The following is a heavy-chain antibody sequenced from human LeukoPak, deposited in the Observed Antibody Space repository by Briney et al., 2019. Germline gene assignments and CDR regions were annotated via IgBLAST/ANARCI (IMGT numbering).Heavy chain of an antibody. D-gene: IGHD2/OR15-2a*01. J-gene: IGHJ4*02. CDR3: ATQILLCHYY. CDR1: GDSITSGIHY. V-gene: IGHV4-61*02. Sequence: SETLSLTCTVSGDSITSGIHYWSWFRQPAGKGLEWIGRIYTSGSTNYNPSLKSRVTISLDTSKNQISLNLSSVTAADTAVYYCATQILLCHYYWGQGTLVTVSS. CDR2: IYTSGST.